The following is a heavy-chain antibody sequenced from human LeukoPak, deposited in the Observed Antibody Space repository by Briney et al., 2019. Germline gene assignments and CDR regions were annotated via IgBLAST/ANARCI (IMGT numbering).Heavy chain of an antibody. J-gene: IGHJ5*02. Sequence: SETLSLTCTVSGASVSSASHWTWIRQPPGKGVEWIAHIYNGVNTNYNPSLKSRVTISVDTSKNQFSLRLNSVTAADTAVYYCARSRAFNSGAFDPWGQGSLVTVSS. V-gene: IGHV4-61*01. D-gene: IGHD1-26*01. CDR1: GASVSSASH. CDR2: IYNGVNT. CDR3: ARSRAFNSGAFDP.